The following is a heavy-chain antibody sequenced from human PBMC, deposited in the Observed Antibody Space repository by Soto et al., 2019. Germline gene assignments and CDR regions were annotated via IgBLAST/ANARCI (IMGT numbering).Heavy chain of an antibody. Sequence: GASVKVSCKASGYTFTSYGISWVRQAPGQGLEWMGWISAYNGNINYAQKLQGRVTMTTDTSTSTAYMELRSLRSDDTAVYYCARNYVFWRDPPPPGGRYYYYYSGMDVWGQGTRVTVSS. CDR2: ISAYNGNI. CDR3: ARNYVFWRDPPPPGGRYYYYYSGMDV. J-gene: IGHJ6*02. V-gene: IGHV1-18*04. D-gene: IGHD3-3*01. CDR1: GYTFTSYG.